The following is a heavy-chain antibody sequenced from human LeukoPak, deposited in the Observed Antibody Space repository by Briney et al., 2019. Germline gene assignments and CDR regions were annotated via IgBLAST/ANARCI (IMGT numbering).Heavy chain of an antibody. D-gene: IGHD5-18*01. V-gene: IGHV3-7*01. CDR2: IKQDGSEK. CDR3: ARDAYTAMVVQYYYGMDV. CDR1: GFTFSSYW. J-gene: IGHJ6*02. Sequence: PGGSLRLSCAASGFTFSSYWMSWVRQAPGKGLEWVANIKQDGSEKYYVDSVKGRFTISRDNAKTSLYLQMNSLRAEDTAVYYCARDAYTAMVVQYYYGMDVWGQGTTVTVSS.